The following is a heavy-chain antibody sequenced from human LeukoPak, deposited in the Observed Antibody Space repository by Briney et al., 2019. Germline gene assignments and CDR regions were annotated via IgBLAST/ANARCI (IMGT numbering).Heavy chain of an antibody. J-gene: IGHJ5*02. V-gene: IGHV3-23*01. CDR3: AGSGILEWGGFDP. CDR1: GFTFDTFA. D-gene: IGHD3-3*01. Sequence: GGSLRLSCEASGFTFDTFAMSWVRQPPGKGLEWVSSISGTTDVAYYADSVKGRFTISRDNSKNTLYLQMNRLRVEDTAIYYCAGSGILEWGGFDPWGQGSLVTVSS. CDR2: ISGTTDVA.